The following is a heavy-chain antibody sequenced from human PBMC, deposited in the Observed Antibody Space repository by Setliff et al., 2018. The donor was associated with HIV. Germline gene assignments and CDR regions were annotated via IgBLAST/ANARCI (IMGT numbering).Heavy chain of an antibody. CDR3: TARPTLYPGPSDY. V-gene: IGHV4-39*02. Sequence: SETLSLTCTVSGGSISSSSYYWGWIRQPPGKGLEWIGSIYYSGSTYYNPSLKSRVTISVDTSKNSLFLQMNNLRADDAAVYYYTARPTLYPGPSDYWGQGTLVTVSS. CDR1: GGSISSSSYY. D-gene: IGHD1-1*01. CDR2: IYYSGST. J-gene: IGHJ4*02.